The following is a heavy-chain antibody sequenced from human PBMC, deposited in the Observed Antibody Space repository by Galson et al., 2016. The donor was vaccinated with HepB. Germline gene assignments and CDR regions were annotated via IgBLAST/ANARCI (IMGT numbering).Heavy chain of an antibody. J-gene: IGHJ6*02. CDR2: IWYDGSHQ. CDR1: GFTFSGYG. Sequence: SLRLSCAASGFTFSGYGMHWVRQAPGKGLEWVAGIWYDGSHQYYADSVKGRFTISRDNSKNKLSLQMNSLRAEDTAVYYCVREGHVNSKFAYYFGMDVWGRGTTVTVSS. D-gene: IGHD4-11*01. CDR3: VREGHVNSKFAYYFGMDV. V-gene: IGHV3-33*01.